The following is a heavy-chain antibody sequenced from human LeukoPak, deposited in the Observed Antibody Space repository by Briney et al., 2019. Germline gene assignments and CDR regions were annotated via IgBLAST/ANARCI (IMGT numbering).Heavy chain of an antibody. D-gene: IGHD4-17*01. CDR1: GFTFSSYG. V-gene: IGHV3-33*06. CDR3: VKVSDGDYYFDY. J-gene: IGHJ4*02. Sequence: PGRSLRLSCAASGFTFSSYGMHWVRQAPGKGLEWVAVIWYDGSNKYYADSVKGRFTISRDNSKDTLYSQMNSLRAEDTAMYYCVKVSDGDYYFDYWGQGTLVTVSS. CDR2: IWYDGSNK.